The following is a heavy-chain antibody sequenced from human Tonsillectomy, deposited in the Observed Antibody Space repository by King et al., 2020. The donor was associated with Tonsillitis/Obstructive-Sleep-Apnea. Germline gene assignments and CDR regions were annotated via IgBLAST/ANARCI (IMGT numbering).Heavy chain of an antibody. J-gene: IGHJ4*02. V-gene: IGHV3-15*01. CDR2: IKSKTNGGTT. CDR3: TTDRGSSVY. Sequence: VQLVESGGGLVKPGGSLRLSCAASGFTFSNAWMSWVRQAPGKGLEWGGRIKSKTNGGTTDYAAPVKGRFTISRDDSKNTLDLQMNSLKTEDTAVYYCTTDRGSSVYCGQGTLVTVSS. CDR1: GFTFSNAW. D-gene: IGHD1-26*01.